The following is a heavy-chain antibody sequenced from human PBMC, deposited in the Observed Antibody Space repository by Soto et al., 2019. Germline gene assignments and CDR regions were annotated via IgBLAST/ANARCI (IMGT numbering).Heavy chain of an antibody. Sequence: SETLSLTCTVSGGSISSSSYYWGWIRQPPGKGLEWIGSIYYSGSTYYNPSLKSRVTISVDTSKNQFSLKLSSVTAADTAVYYCAKNTHQDDFWSGYYEIQIGGYYGMDVWGQGTTVTVSS. V-gene: IGHV4-39*01. CDR1: GGSISSSSYY. J-gene: IGHJ6*02. CDR2: IYYSGST. D-gene: IGHD3-3*01. CDR3: AKNTHQDDFWSGYYEIQIGGYYGMDV.